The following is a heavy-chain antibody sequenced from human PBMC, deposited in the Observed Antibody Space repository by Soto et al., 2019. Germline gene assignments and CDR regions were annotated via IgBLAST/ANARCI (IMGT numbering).Heavy chain of an antibody. CDR1: GDSVSSNSAA. CDR3: ARGEWKLPYYYYYGMDV. V-gene: IGHV6-1*01. Sequence: SQTLSLTCAISGDSVSSNSAAWNWIRQSPSRGLEWLGRTYYRSKWYNDYAVSVKSRITINPDTSKNQFSLQLNSVTPEDTAVYYCARGEWKLPYYYYYGMDVWGQGTTVTVSS. J-gene: IGHJ6*02. CDR2: TYYRSKWYN. D-gene: IGHD1-26*01.